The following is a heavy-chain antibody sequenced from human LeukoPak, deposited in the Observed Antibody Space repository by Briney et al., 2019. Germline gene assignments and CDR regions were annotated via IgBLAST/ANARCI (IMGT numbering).Heavy chain of an antibody. CDR3: ARSPYDILTGYYYGMDV. Sequence: GGSLRLSCAASGFTVSSNYMSWVRQAPGKGLEWVSVIYSGGSTYYADSVKGRFTISRDNSKNMLYLQMNSLRAEDTAVYYCARSPYDILTGYYYGMDVWGQGTTVTVSS. J-gene: IGHJ6*02. V-gene: IGHV3-66*01. CDR1: GFTVSSNY. CDR2: IYSGGST. D-gene: IGHD3-9*01.